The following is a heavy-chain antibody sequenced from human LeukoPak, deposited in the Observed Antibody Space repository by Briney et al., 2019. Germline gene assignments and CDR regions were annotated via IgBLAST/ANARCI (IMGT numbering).Heavy chain of an antibody. V-gene: IGHV3-64*01. J-gene: IGHJ4*02. Sequence: GGSLRLSCVASGFTFTSYTIYWVRQAPGKGLEYVSAISGDGDNTFYANSVKGRFTNSRDNSKNTLYLQMGSLRAEDMAVYYCARRGGGDSDYYFDYWGQGTLVTVSS. CDR2: ISGDGDNT. CDR1: GFTFTSYT. D-gene: IGHD4-17*01. CDR3: ARRGGGDSDYYFDY.